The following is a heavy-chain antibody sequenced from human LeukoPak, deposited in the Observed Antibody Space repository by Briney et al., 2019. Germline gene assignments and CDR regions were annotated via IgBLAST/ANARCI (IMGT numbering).Heavy chain of an antibody. J-gene: IGHJ4*02. Sequence: GASVKVSGKASGYTFTSYGISWVRQAPGQGLEWMGWISAYNGNTNYAQKLQGRVTMNTDTSTSTAYTEMRSLRSDDTAVYYCARDIPSRAAAGMNDYWGQGTLVTVSS. D-gene: IGHD6-13*01. CDR1: GYTFTSYG. CDR3: ARDIPSRAAAGMNDY. CDR2: ISAYNGNT. V-gene: IGHV1-18*01.